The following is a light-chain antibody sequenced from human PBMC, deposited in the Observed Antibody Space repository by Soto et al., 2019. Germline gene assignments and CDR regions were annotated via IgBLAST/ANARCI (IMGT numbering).Light chain of an antibody. Sequence: QSVLTQPASVSGSPGQSITISCTGTSSDVGDYNYVSWYQHHPGKAPKLMIYEVTNRPSGVSNRFSGSKSGNSASLTISGLQAEDEADYYCSSYASSSSYVFGGGTKVTVL. CDR1: SSDVGDYNY. CDR3: SSYASSSSYV. J-gene: IGLJ1*01. CDR2: EVT. V-gene: IGLV2-14*01.